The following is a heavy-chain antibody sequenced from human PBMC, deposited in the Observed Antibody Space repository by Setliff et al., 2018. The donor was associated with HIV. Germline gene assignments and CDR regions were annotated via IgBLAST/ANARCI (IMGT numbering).Heavy chain of an antibody. D-gene: IGHD2-15*01. CDR1: GGIISSDSFF. V-gene: IGHV4-61*09. CDR3: ARADCSGGSCYSPGY. J-gene: IGHJ4*02. CDR2: ISATGST. Sequence: TLSLTCTVSGGIISSDSFFWSWIRQPAGKGLEWIGHISATGSTNYNPSLKSRVTMSLDTSKNQFSLNLNSVTAADAAVYYCARADCSGGSCYSPGYWGQGTLVTVSS.